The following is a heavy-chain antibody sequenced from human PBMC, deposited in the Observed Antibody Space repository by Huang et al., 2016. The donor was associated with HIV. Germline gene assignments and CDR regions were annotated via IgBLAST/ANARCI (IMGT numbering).Heavy chain of an antibody. J-gene: IGHJ4*02. CDR2: VSFRGVV. V-gene: IGHV4-39*01. CDR1: GGSVNNTNYY. CDR3: ARQTAPSNGIYNFFLRY. Sequence: LQESGSGLVTPSETLSLTCEVSGGSVNNTNYYRGWIRQTPGKGLEWIWGVSFRGVVFSHPSRSNRVVLSIDTYNYRFFLTLKTVTAADSAIYYCARQTAPSNGIYNFFLRYWGPGSLVTVSS. D-gene: IGHD2-8*01.